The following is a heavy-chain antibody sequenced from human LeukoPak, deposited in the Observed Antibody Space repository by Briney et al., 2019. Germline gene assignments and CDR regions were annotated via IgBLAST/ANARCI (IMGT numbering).Heavy chain of an antibody. CDR1: GDSVSSGTFY. Sequence: PSETLSLTCTVSGDSVSSGTFYWSWIRQPPGKGLEWIGYISYSGSTNYNPSLKSRVTISVDTPKNQFSLKLSSVTTADTAVYYCARDRLGVGALNWGRGTLVTVSS. D-gene: IGHD1-26*01. V-gene: IGHV4-61*01. CDR3: ARDRLGVGALN. CDR2: ISYSGST. J-gene: IGHJ2*01.